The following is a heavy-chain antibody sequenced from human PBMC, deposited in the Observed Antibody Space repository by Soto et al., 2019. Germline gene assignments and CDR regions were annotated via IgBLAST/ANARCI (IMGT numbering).Heavy chain of an antibody. J-gene: IGHJ4*02. CDR2: IDSAGTTT. Sequence: GGSLRLSCAASGFTFSRYWMHWVRQAPGKGLVWVSRIDSAGTTTYYTDSVKGRFTIFKDKSMNTVYLQMNSLTVEDAAVYYCTKDRVPDGIYSFDYWGQGALVTVSS. V-gene: IGHV3-74*01. CDR3: TKDRVPDGIYSFDY. D-gene: IGHD2-15*01. CDR1: GFTFSRYW.